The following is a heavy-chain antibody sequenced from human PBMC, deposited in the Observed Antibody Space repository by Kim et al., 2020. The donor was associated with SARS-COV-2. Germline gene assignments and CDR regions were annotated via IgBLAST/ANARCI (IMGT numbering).Heavy chain of an antibody. J-gene: IGHJ3*02. D-gene: IGHD3-3*01. CDR1: GGSFSGYY. CDR2: INISGST. Sequence: SETLSLTCAVYGGSFSGYYWSWIRQRQGQGLEWIGEINISGSTNYYSTLKSRVTISVDMSKNQFPLKLSSVTAAAAAVYYCATRDFWSGYFSIGGGAFDIWGQGTMVTVSS. V-gene: IGHV4-34*01. CDR3: ATRDFWSGYFSIGGGAFDI.